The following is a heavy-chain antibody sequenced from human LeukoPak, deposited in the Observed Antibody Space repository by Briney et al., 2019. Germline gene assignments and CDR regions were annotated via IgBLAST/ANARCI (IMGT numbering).Heavy chain of an antibody. J-gene: IGHJ4*02. CDR3: AKENYVRGSYRPTPFDY. D-gene: IGHD3-16*02. Sequence: GGSLRLSCAASGFTFSSYAMSLVRQAPGKGLEWVSAISGSGGSTYYADSVKGRFTISRDNSKNTLYLQMNSLRAEDTAVYYCAKENYVRGSYRPTPFDYWGQGTLVTVSS. CDR1: GFTFSSYA. CDR2: ISGSGGST. V-gene: IGHV3-23*01.